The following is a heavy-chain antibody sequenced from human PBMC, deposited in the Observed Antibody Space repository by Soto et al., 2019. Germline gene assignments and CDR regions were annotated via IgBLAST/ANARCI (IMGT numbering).Heavy chain of an antibody. Sequence: LRLSCATSGFRFSDYYMTWVRLAPGKGLEWVAYIAQDGTEIYNVDSVRGRFTISRDSAKSSVYLHMNGLTAEDTALYYCARWSQAMDVWGQGTSVTVSS. D-gene: IGHD2-15*01. CDR1: GFRFSDYY. CDR3: ARWSQAMDV. CDR2: IAQDGTEI. J-gene: IGHJ6*02. V-gene: IGHV3-7*03.